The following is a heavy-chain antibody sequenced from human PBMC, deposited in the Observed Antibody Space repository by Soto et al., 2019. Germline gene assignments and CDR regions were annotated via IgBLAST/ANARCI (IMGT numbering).Heavy chain of an antibody. J-gene: IGHJ4*02. V-gene: IGHV1-69*13. CDR3: ARSLVATTRNYFDY. D-gene: IGHD5-12*01. CDR2: IIPIFGTA. Sequence: GASVKVSCKASGGTFSSYAISWVRHAPGQGLEWMGGIIPIFGTANYAQKFQGRVTITADESTSTAYMELSSLRSEDTAVYYCARSLVATTRNYFDYWGQGTLVTVSS. CDR1: GGTFSSYA.